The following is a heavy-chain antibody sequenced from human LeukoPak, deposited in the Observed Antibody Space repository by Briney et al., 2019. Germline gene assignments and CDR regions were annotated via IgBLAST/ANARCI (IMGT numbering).Heavy chain of an antibody. D-gene: IGHD1-26*01. J-gene: IGHJ4*02. V-gene: IGHV3-23*01. CDR3: AKANYSGSYYFDS. CDR1: GFTFSRSA. CDR2: FSASGGTT. Sequence: GGSLRLSCAASGFTFSRSAMNWVRQAPGKGLEWVSSFSASGGTTYYADSVKGRFTISRDNPKNTLSVQMNSLRAEDTAVYYCAKANYSGSYYFDSWGQGTLVTVSS.